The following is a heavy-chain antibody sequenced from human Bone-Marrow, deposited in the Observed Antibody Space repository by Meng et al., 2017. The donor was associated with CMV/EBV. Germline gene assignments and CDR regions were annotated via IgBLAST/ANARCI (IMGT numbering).Heavy chain of an antibody. J-gene: IGHJ4*01. V-gene: IGHV1-2*02. CDR3: ARDRGARGRDIVVVKAADY. Sequence: ASVKVSCKASGYTFTGYYMHWVRQAPGQGLEWMGWINPNSGGTNYAQKFQGRVTMTRDTSITTAYMELSRRRSNDTAVYYCARDRGARGRDIVVVKAADYWGHGTLVTVSS. D-gene: IGHD2-15*01. CDR1: GYTFTGYY. CDR2: INPNSGGT.